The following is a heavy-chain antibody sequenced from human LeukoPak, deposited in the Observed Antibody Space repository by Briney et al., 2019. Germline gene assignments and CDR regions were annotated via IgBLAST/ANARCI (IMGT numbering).Heavy chain of an antibody. J-gene: IGHJ4*02. Sequence: ASVKVSCKVSGYTLTELSMHWVRQAPGKGLEWMGGFDPEDGETIYAQKFQGRVTMTEDTSTDTAYMELSSLRSEDTAVYYCAADLASSGYWVDYEFDYWGQGTLVTVSS. CDR3: AADLASSGYWVDYEFDY. V-gene: IGHV1-24*01. CDR2: FDPEDGET. D-gene: IGHD3-22*01. CDR1: GYTLTELS.